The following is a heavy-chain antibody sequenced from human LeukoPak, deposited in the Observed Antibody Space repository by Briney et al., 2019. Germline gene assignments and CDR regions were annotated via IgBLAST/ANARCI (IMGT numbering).Heavy chain of an antibody. J-gene: IGHJ6*02. D-gene: IGHD2-2*01. V-gene: IGHV3-23*01. CDR1: GFTFSSYA. Sequence: GGSLRLSCAASGFTFSSYAMSWVRQAPGKGLEWVSAISGSGGSTYYADSVKGRFTISRDNSKNTLYLQMNSLRAEDTAVYYCAKRRGYCSSTSCREHYYYYGMDVWGQGTTVTVSS. CDR2: ISGSGGST. CDR3: AKRRGYCSSTSCREHYYYYGMDV.